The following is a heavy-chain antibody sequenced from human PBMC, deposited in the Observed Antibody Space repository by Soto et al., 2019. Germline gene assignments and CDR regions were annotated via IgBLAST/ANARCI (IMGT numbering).Heavy chain of an antibody. CDR2: IYYSGST. Sequence: QVQLQESGPGLVKPSQTLSLTCTVSGGSISSGGYYWSWIRQHPGKGLEWIGYIYYSGSTYYNPSPKSRVTISVDTSKNQFSLKLSSVTAADTAVYYCARGRWEPHYYYGMDVWGQGTTVTVSS. D-gene: IGHD1-26*01. CDR3: ARGRWEPHYYYGMDV. J-gene: IGHJ6*02. CDR1: GGSISSGGYY. V-gene: IGHV4-31*03.